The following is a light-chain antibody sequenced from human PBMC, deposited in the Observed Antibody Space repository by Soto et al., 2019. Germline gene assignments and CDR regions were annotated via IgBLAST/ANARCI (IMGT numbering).Light chain of an antibody. CDR3: QKYSSVPV. Sequence: DIQMTHSPTSLSASVGDRVTITCRASQDIRNFVAWYQQKPGKAPKLLIYAASTLQSGVPSRFSGSGSGTDFPLTINSLQPEDVATYSCQKYSSVPVFGPGTKVEIK. V-gene: IGKV1-27*01. CDR2: AAS. J-gene: IGKJ3*01. CDR1: QDIRNF.